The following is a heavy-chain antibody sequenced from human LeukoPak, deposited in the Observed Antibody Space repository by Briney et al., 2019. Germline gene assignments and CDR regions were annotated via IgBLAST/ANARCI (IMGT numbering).Heavy chain of an antibody. CDR3: AKDQTTVTTLDWFDP. V-gene: IGHV3-23*01. CDR1: GFTFSSYA. D-gene: IGHD4-17*01. Sequence: GGSLRLSCAASGFTFSSYAMSWVRQAPGKGLEWVSATSGSGGSTYYADSVKGRFTISRDNSKNTLYLQMNSLRAEDTAVYYCAKDQTTVTTLDWFDPWGQGTLVTVSS. J-gene: IGHJ5*02. CDR2: TSGSGGST.